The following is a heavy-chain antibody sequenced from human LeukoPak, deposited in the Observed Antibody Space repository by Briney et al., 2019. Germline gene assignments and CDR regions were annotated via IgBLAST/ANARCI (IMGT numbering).Heavy chain of an antibody. V-gene: IGHV4-39*07. CDR3: AREKIRGYYYYYMDV. J-gene: IGHJ6*03. Sequence: SETLSLTCTVSGGSIKSNDYYWGWVRQPPGKGLEWIGTIYYSGNTYYNPSLKSRVTISVDTSKNQFSLKLSSVTAADTAVYYCAREKIRGYYYYYMDVWGKGTTVTISS. CDR1: GGSIKSNDYY. D-gene: IGHD3-10*01. CDR2: IYYSGNT.